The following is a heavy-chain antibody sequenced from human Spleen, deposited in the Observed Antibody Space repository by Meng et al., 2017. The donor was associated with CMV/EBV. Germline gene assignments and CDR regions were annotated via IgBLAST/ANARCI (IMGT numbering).Heavy chain of an antibody. V-gene: IGHV3-48*04. D-gene: IGHD2/OR15-2a*01. Sequence: GGSLRLSCAASGFTFSDYTMNWFRQVPGKGLEWLTYISADSTTIYYADSVKGRFTISRDNANNSLYLQTNSLRAEDTALYYCARGGNKWELLSLGFDPWGQGTLVTVSS. CDR1: GFTFSDYT. CDR3: ARGGNKWELLSLGFDP. CDR2: ISADSTTI. J-gene: IGHJ5*02.